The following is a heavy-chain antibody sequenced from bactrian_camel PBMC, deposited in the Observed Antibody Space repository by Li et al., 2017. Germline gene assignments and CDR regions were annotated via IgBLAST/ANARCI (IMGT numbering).Heavy chain of an antibody. V-gene: IGHV3S54*01. J-gene: IGHJ4*01. CDR2: ISTTANGNP. D-gene: IGHD1*01. Sequence: VQLVESGGGSVQAGGSLRLSCTGSFYSSNCVAWFRQTPGKQREGVAAISTTANGNPYYADSVKGRFTISHDNAKKTLYLQMNSLKPEDTAMYFCAARRERALRSWREQTEYDYWGQGTQVTVS. CDR1: GSFYSSNC. CDR3: AARRERALRSWREQTEYDY.